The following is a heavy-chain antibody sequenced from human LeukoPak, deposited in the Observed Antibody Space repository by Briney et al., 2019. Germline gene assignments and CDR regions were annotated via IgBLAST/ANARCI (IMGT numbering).Heavy chain of an antibody. D-gene: IGHD3-16*01. J-gene: IGHJ4*02. CDR1: GGSISSSSYY. CDR2: ISYSGST. V-gene: IGHV4-39*07. CDR3: ARGRGGYGD. Sequence: SETLSLTCTVSGGSISSSSYYWGWIRQPPGKGLEWIGSISYSGSTYYNPSLKSRVTISVDTSKNQFSLKLSSVTAADTAVYYCARGRGGYGDWGQGTLVTVSS.